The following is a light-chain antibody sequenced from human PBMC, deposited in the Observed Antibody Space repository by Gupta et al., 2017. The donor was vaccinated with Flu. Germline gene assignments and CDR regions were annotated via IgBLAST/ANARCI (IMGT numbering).Light chain of an antibody. V-gene: IGKV3-15*01. CDR3: QQYINSPLT. CDR1: HRVSSN. CDR2: GAS. J-gene: IGKJ1*01. Sequence: MMTTSPATLSVSPGARATLSCRGSHRVSSNLAWYQQKPGQAPRLLIYGASTRATGIPARFSGSGSGTEFTLTISRLKPEDFAVYYCQQYINSPLTFGQGTTVEIK.